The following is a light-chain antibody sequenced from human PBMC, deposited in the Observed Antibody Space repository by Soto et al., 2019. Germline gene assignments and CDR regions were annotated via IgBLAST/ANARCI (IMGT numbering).Light chain of an antibody. J-gene: IGKJ5*01. V-gene: IGKV1-33*01. CDR1: QDISTY. CDR3: QQYGKFPRPIN. Sequence: DIQMTQSPSSMSASVGDRVTITCKSIQDISTYLNWYQQKTGKAPKLLLYDASNLETGVPSRFSGSGSGTDFTFNISSLQPEDIATYYCQQYGKFPRPINFGQGTRLEIK. CDR2: DAS.